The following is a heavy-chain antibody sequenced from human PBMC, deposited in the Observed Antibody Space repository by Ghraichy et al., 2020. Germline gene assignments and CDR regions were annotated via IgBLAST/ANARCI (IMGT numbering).Heavy chain of an antibody. CDR1: GFTFSTFN. CDR2: ISSSGIYI. V-gene: IGHV3-21*01. J-gene: IGHJ4*02. Sequence: GSLRLSCGASGFTFSTFNMNWVRQAPGKGLEWVASISSSGIYIYYADSVKGRFTISRDNARNLLYLQMNSLRVEDTALYYCATEMTPLDDWGQGTLVTVSS. CDR3: ATEMTPLDD.